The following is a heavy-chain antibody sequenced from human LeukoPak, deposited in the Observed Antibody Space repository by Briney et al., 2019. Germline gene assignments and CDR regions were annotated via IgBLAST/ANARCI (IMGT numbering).Heavy chain of an antibody. J-gene: IGHJ3*02. Sequence: PGMSLRLSCAVSGFTFDDYAMHCVRQAPGKGLEWVSGISWNSGRIGYADSVKGRFTISRDNDKNSLYLQMNSLRAEDTALYYCAKDIEGSSSWYAVAFDIWGQGTMVTVSS. CDR3: AKDIEGSSSWYAVAFDI. V-gene: IGHV3-9*01. D-gene: IGHD6-13*01. CDR2: ISWNSGRI. CDR1: GFTFDDYA.